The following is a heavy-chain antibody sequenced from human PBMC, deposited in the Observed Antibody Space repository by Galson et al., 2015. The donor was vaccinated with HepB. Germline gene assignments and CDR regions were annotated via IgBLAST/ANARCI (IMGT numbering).Heavy chain of an antibody. Sequence: SLRLSCAASGFTFSSYGMHWVRQAPGKGLEWVAVIWYDGSNKYYADSVKGRFTISRDNSKNTLYLQMNSLRAEDTAVYYCARERELYSLDAFDIWGQGTMVTVSS. V-gene: IGHV3-33*01. CDR2: IWYDGSNK. J-gene: IGHJ3*02. D-gene: IGHD1-26*01. CDR3: ARERELYSLDAFDI. CDR1: GFTFSSYG.